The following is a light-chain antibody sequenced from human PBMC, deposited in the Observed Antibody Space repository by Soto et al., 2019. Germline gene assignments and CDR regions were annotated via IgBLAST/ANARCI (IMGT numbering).Light chain of an antibody. CDR3: AAWDDSLSGYV. CDR1: SSKIGRNY. Sequence: QSVLTQPPSASGTPGQRVTISCSGSSSKIGRNYVYWYQQLPGTAPKLLIYRNNQRPSGVPDRFSGSKSGTSASLAICGLRSEDEADYYCAAWDDSLSGYVFGTGTKVTVL. J-gene: IGLJ1*01. V-gene: IGLV1-47*01. CDR2: RNN.